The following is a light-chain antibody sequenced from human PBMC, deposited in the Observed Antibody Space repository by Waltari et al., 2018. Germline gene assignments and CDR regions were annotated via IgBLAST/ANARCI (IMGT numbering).Light chain of an antibody. Sequence: ILMTQSPATLAVSPGERVTLSCLASHNSRTYLVWYQQKPDQYPRLLISDAFIRATGIPARFSGSASGTEFTLTISSLQSEDFAVYYCQHYLNFPHTFGPGTKLEIK. J-gene: IGKJ2*01. CDR3: QHYLNFPHT. CDR2: DAF. CDR1: HNSRTY. V-gene: IGKV3-15*01.